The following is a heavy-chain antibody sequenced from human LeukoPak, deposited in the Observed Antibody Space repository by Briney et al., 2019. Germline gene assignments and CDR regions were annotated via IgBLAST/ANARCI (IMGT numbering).Heavy chain of an antibody. CDR1: GGTFSSYA. V-gene: IGHV1-69*01. CDR2: IIPIFGTA. J-gene: IGHJ4*02. D-gene: IGHD2-15*01. CDR3: ARDLGYCSGGSCYSGDSFDY. Sequence: ASVKVSCKASGGTFSSYAISWVRQAPGQGLEWMGGIIPIFGTANYAQKFQDRVTITADESTSTAYMELSSLRSEDAAVYYCARDLGYCSGGSCYSGDSFDYWGQGTLVTVSS.